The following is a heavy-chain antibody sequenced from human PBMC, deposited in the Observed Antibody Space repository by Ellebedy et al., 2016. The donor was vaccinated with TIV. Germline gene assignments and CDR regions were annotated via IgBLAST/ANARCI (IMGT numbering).Heavy chain of an antibody. CDR1: GGTFSSYA. D-gene: IGHD3-10*01. J-gene: IGHJ6*02. V-gene: IGHV1-69*13. CDR2: IIPIFGTA. Sequence: AASVKVSCKASGGTFSSYAISWVRQAPGQGLEWMGGIIPIFGTANYTQKFQGRVTITADESTSTAYMELSSLRSEDTAVYYCATSSYYGSGSYFYYYYGMDVWGQGTTVTVSS. CDR3: ATSSYYGSGSYFYYYYGMDV.